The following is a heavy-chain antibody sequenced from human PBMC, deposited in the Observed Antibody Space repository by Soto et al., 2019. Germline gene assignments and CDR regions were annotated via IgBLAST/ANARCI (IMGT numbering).Heavy chain of an antibody. Sequence: GGSLRLSCAASGFTFSDYYMGWIRQAPGKGLEWVSYISSSSSYTNYADSVKGRFTISRDNSKNTLYLQMNSLRAEDTAVYYCAKANVLMVYAIRALFDYWGQGTLVTVSS. CDR3: AKANVLMVYAIRALFDY. D-gene: IGHD2-8*01. CDR2: ISSSSSYT. J-gene: IGHJ4*02. V-gene: IGHV3-11*05. CDR1: GFTFSDYY.